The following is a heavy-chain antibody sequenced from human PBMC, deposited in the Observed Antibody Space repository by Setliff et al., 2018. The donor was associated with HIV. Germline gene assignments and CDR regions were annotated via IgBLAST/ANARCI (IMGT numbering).Heavy chain of an antibody. CDR1: GFTFSTYW. J-gene: IGHJ6*03. CDR3: ARALVAVYSNYYYYMDV. D-gene: IGHD2-15*01. V-gene: IGHV3-21*01. CDR2: ISSSSSYI. Sequence: GGSLRLSCAASGFTFSTYWMSWVRQAPGKGLEWVSSISSSSSYIYYADSVKGRFTISRDNAKNSLYLQMNSLRAEDTAVYYCARALVAVYSNYYYYMDVWGKGTTVTVSS.